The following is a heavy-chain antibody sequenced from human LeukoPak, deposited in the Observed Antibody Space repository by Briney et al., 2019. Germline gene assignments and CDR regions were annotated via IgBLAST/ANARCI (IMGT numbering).Heavy chain of an antibody. Sequence: PGGSLRLSCAASGFTFNNAWMSWVRQAPGKGLEWVSSISSSSSYIYYADSVKGRFTISRDNAKNSLYLQMNSLRAEDTAVYYCARESTGEPTGDFDYWGQGTLATVSS. CDR2: ISSSSSYI. J-gene: IGHJ4*02. D-gene: IGHD5/OR15-5a*01. V-gene: IGHV3-21*01. CDR3: ARESTGEPTGDFDY. CDR1: GFTFNNAW.